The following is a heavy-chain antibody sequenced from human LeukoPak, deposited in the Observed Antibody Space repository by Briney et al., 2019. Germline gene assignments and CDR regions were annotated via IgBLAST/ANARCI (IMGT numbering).Heavy chain of an antibody. Sequence: ASVKVSCKASGYTFSNYAINWVRQAPGQGLEWMGIINPSGGSTSYAQKFQGRVTMTRDTSTSTVYMELSSLRSEDTAVYYCARAAFYDILTGYFDYWGQGTLVTVSS. CDR1: GYTFSNYA. J-gene: IGHJ4*02. V-gene: IGHV1-46*01. CDR2: INPSGGST. CDR3: ARAAFYDILTGYFDY. D-gene: IGHD3-9*01.